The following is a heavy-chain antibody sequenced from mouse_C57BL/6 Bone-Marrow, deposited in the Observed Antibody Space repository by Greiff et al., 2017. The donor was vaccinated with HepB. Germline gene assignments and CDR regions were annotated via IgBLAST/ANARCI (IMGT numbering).Heavy chain of an antibody. CDR2: INPSSGST. V-gene: IGHV1-53*01. CDR1: GYTFTSYW. J-gene: IGHJ2*01. Sequence: VQLQQPGTELVKPGASVKLSCKASGYTFTSYWMHWVKQRPGQGLEWIGDINPSSGSTNYNEKFKSKATLTVDKSSSTAYMQLSSLTSENSAVYYCADYDGSSLDYWGQGTTVTVSS. CDR3: ADYDGSSLDY. D-gene: IGHD1-1*01.